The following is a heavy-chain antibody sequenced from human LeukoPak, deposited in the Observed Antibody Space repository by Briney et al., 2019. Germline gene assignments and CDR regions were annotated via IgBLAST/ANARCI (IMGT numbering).Heavy chain of an antibody. J-gene: IGHJ4*02. Sequence: ASVKVSCKASGYTFTSYGISWVRQAPGQGLEWMGWISAYNGNTNYAQKLQGRVTMTTDTSTSTAYMELRSLRSDDTAVYYCARDRTYDFWSASSYYFDYWGQGTLVTVSS. CDR1: GYTFTSYG. CDR3: ARDRTYDFWSASSYYFDY. CDR2: ISAYNGNT. D-gene: IGHD3-3*01. V-gene: IGHV1-18*01.